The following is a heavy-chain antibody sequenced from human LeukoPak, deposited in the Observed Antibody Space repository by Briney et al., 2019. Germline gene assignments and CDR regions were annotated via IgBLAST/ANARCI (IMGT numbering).Heavy chain of an antibody. CDR3: ARHYGSYYPHFDY. V-gene: IGHV4-59*01. J-gene: IGHJ4*02. CDR1: GGSISSYY. D-gene: IGHD1-26*01. Sequence: PPETLSLTCTVSGGSISSYYWSWIRQPPGKGLEWIGYIYYSGSTNYNPSLKSRVTISVDTSKNQFSLKLSSVTAADTAVYYCARHYGSYYPHFDYWGQGTLVTVSS. CDR2: IYYSGST.